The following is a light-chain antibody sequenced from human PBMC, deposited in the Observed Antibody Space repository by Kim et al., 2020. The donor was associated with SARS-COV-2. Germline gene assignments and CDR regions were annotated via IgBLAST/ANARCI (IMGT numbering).Light chain of an antibody. CDR2: NDS. Sequence: SVSPGQTASITCSGERLGDKYASWYQQKPGQSPVLVIYNDSRRPSGIPERFSGSNSVNTATLTISGTQAIDEADYYCQAWDNNNGVFGGGTKLAVL. CDR3: QAWDNNNGV. J-gene: IGLJ3*02. CDR1: RLGDKY. V-gene: IGLV3-1*01.